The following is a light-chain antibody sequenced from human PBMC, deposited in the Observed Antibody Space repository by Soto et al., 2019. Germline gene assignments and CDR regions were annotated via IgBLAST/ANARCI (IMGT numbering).Light chain of an antibody. Sequence: EIVLTQSPGTLSLSPGERATLSCRASQSVSSSYLAWYQQKPGQAPRLLIYGASSRATGIPDRFSGSGSGTDFTLTISRLEPEECAVYYCEQYGSLFTFGHVTKVDIK. V-gene: IGKV3-20*01. CDR1: QSVSSSY. CDR3: EQYGSLFT. J-gene: IGKJ3*01. CDR2: GAS.